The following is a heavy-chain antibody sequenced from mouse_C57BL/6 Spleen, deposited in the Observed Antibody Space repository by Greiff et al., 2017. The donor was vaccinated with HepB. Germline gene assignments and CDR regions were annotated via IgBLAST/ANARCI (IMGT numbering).Heavy chain of an antibody. D-gene: IGHD3-2*02. J-gene: IGHJ2*01. CDR2: ISDGGSYT. CDR1: GFTFSSYA. Sequence: EVQGVESGGGLVKPGGSLKLSCAASGFTFSSYAMSWVRQTPEKRLEWVATISDGGSYTYYPDNVKGRFTISRDNAKNNLYLQMSHLKSEDTAMYYCARSAQARIYYYFDYWGQGTTLTVSS. V-gene: IGHV5-4*01. CDR3: ARSAQARIYYYFDY.